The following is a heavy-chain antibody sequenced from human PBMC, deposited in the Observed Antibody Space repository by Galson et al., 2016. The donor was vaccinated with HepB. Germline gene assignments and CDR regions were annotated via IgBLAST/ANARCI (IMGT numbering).Heavy chain of an antibody. CDR2: IKAKRYGETT. D-gene: IGHD6-19*01. V-gene: IGHV3-49*03. CDR1: GFNFGDDA. J-gene: IGHJ4*02. CDR3: ARHLPRGSGWSSYFDS. Sequence: SLRLSCAASGFNFGDDAMSWFRQAPGRGLEWVGFIKAKRYGETTEFAASVKGRFTISKDDSRTITYLQMNNLKTEDTAVYYCARHLPRGSGWSSYFDSWGQGTLVTVSS.